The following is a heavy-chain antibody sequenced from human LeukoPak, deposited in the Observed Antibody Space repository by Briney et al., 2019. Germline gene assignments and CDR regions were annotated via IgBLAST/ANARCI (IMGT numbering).Heavy chain of an antibody. CDR3: ARGPEYSSSSFDY. Sequence: ASVKVSCKASGGTFSSYAISWVRQAPGQGLEWMGGIIPIFGTANYAQKFQGRVTITTDESTSTAYMELSSLRSEDTAVYYCARGPEYSSSSFDYWGQGTLVTVSS. CDR1: GGTFSSYA. V-gene: IGHV1-69*05. D-gene: IGHD6-6*01. J-gene: IGHJ4*02. CDR2: IIPIFGTA.